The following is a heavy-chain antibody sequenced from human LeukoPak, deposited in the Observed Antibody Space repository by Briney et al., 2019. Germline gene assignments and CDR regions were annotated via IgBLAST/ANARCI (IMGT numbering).Heavy chain of an antibody. CDR2: INHSGST. CDR3: ARGSGRSSLYYFDY. J-gene: IGHJ4*02. Sequence: PSETLSLTCAVYGWSFSGYYWSWIRQPPGKGLEWIGEINHSGSTNYNPSLKSRITISVDTSKNQFSLKLSSVTAADTAVYYCARGSGRSSLYYFDYWGQGTLVTVSS. CDR1: GWSFSGYY. D-gene: IGHD6-6*01. V-gene: IGHV4-34*01.